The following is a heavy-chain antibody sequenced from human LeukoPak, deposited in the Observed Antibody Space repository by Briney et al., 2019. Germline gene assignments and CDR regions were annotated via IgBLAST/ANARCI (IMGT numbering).Heavy chain of an antibody. CDR1: DYSISSGYY. J-gene: IGHJ4*02. Sequence: SETLSLTCTVSDYSISSGYYWGWIRQPPGKGLEWIGSIYHSGSTYYNPSLKSRVTISVDTSKNQFSLKLSSVTAADTAVYYCARAIYRGLADYWGQGTLVTVSS. V-gene: IGHV4-38-2*02. CDR2: IYHSGST. D-gene: IGHD5-12*01. CDR3: ARAIYRGLADY.